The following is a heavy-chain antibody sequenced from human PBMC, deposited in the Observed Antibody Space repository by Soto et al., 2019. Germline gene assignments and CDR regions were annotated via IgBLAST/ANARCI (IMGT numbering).Heavy chain of an antibody. V-gene: IGHV3-23*01. CDR3: AKDRCSGDSCYSFAPELDY. D-gene: IGHD2-15*01. CDR2: ISGSGGST. Sequence: EVQLLESGGGLVQPGGSLRLSCAASGFTFSSYAMSWVRQAPGKGLEWVSAISGSGGSTYYADSVKGRFTISRDNSKNTLYLQMNSLRAEDTAVYYCAKDRCSGDSCYSFAPELDYWGQGTLVTVSS. J-gene: IGHJ4*02. CDR1: GFTFSSYA.